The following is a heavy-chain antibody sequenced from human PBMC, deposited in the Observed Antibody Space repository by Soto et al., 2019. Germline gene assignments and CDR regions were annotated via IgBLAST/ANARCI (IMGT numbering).Heavy chain of an antibody. Sequence: GGSLRLSCAASGFTFSSYGMHWVRQAPGKGLEWVAVIWYDGSNKYYADSVKGRFTISRDNSKNTLYLQMNSLRAEDTAVYYCARGEPNDIVVVPAAEFDYWGQGTLVTVSS. D-gene: IGHD2-2*01. CDR1: GFTFSSYG. V-gene: IGHV3-33*01. CDR2: IWYDGSNK. J-gene: IGHJ4*02. CDR3: ARGEPNDIVVVPAAEFDY.